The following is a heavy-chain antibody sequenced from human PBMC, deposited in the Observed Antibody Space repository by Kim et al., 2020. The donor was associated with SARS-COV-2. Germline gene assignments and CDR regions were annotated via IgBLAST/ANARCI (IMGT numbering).Heavy chain of an antibody. D-gene: IGHD6-19*01. CDR3: ARYRSSGWYVGYFDY. V-gene: IGHV4-4*09. Sequence: NPSLKRRVTISVDTSKNQFSLKLSSVTAADTAVYYCARYRSSGWYVGYFDYWGRGTLVTVSS. J-gene: IGHJ4*02.